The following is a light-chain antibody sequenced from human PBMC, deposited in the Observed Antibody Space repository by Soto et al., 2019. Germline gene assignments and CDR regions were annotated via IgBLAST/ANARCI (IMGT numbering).Light chain of an antibody. CDR1: SSDIGGYHL. CDR2: KVS. Sequence: QSVLTQPASVSGSPGQSITISCTGTSSDIGGYHLVSWYQHQSGKAPKLIIYKVSQWPSGVSDRFSASKSGNTASLTISGLQAEDEADYYCCSYAGSNWGYGFGTGTKVTVL. V-gene: IGLV2-23*02. CDR3: CSYAGSNWGYG. J-gene: IGLJ1*01.